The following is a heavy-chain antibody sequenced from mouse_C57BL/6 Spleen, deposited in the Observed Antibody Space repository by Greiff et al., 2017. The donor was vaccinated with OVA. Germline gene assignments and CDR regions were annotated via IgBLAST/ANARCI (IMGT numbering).Heavy chain of an antibody. CDR3: AKIYDYAYGNFDY. J-gene: IGHJ2*01. CDR1: GFTFSSYT. D-gene: IGHD2-4*01. CDR2: ISGGGGNT. V-gene: IGHV5-9*01. Sequence: EVQLVESGGGLVKPGGSLKLSCAASGFTFSSYTMSWVRQTPEKRLEWVATISGGGGNTYYPDSVKGRFTISRDNAKNTLYLQMSSLRSEDTALYYCAKIYDYAYGNFDYWGQGTTLTVSS.